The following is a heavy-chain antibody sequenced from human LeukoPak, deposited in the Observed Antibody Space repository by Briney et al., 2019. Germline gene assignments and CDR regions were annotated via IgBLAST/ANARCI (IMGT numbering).Heavy chain of an antibody. D-gene: IGHD6-6*01. CDR3: ATYSSSSVDY. Sequence: SETLSLTCTVSGGSISSGGYYWSWIRQPPGKGLEWIGYIYHSGSTYYNPSLKSRVTISVDTSKNQFSLKLSSVTAADTAVYYCATYSSSSVDYWGQGTLVTVSS. V-gene: IGHV4-30-2*03. J-gene: IGHJ4*02. CDR2: IYHSGST. CDR1: GGSISSGGYY.